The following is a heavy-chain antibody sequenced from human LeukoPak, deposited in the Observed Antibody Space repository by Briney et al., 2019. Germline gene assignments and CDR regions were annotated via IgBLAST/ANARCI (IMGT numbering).Heavy chain of an antibody. V-gene: IGHV4-34*01. Sequence: PSETLSLTCAVYGGSFSGYYWSWIRQPPGKGLEWIGEINHSGSTNYNPSLKSRVTISVDTSKNQFSLKLSSVTAADTAVYYCARDQPSTYYYDGMDVWGQGTTVTVSS. CDR3: ARDQPSTYYYDGMDV. J-gene: IGHJ6*02. CDR1: GGSFSGYY. CDR2: INHSGST.